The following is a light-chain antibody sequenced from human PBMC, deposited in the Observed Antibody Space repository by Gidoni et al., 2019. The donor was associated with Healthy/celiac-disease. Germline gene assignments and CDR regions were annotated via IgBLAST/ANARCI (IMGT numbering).Light chain of an antibody. CDR1: QSVFYSSNNKND. Sequence: DIVMTQSPDSLAVSLGERATINCKSSQSVFYSSNNKNDLAWYQQNPGQPPKLLIYWASTRESGVPDRFSGSGSGTDFTLTISSLQAEDVAVYYCQQYYSTPLTFGGGTKVEIK. CDR3: QQYYSTPLT. CDR2: WAS. V-gene: IGKV4-1*01. J-gene: IGKJ4*01.